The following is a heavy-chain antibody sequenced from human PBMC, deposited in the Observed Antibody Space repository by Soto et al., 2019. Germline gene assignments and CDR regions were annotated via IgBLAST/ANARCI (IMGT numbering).Heavy chain of an antibody. Sequence: GGSLRLSCAGSGFTFGDSYMSWIRQAPGKGLEWLSYISPGSRYPAYADSVKGRFTISRDNARRSLFLQMTSLRVEDTAVYYCATRRGYSGSWVLGYWGQGTMVTV. CDR1: GFTFGDSY. J-gene: IGHJ4*02. CDR2: ISPGSRYP. CDR3: ATRRGYSGSWVLGY. D-gene: IGHD6-13*01. V-gene: IGHV3-11*06.